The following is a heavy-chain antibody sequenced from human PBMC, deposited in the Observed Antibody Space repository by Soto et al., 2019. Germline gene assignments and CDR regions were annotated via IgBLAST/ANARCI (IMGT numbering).Heavy chain of an antibody. Sequence: GGSLRLSCAASGFTFSSYGMHWVRQAPGKGLEWVAVIWYDGSNKYYADSVKGRFTISRDNSKNTLYLQMNSLRAEDTAVYYCARDLSSQWLVPGTGWGQGTLVTVSS. CDR3: ARDLSSQWLVPGTG. CDR2: IWYDGSNK. CDR1: GFTFSSYG. D-gene: IGHD6-19*01. V-gene: IGHV3-33*01. J-gene: IGHJ4*02.